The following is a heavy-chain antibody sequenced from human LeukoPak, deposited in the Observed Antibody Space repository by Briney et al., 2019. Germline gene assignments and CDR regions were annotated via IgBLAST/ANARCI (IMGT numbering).Heavy chain of an antibody. J-gene: IGHJ4*02. CDR1: GGSISGGVYC. CDR2: IYHSGIS. V-gene: IGHV4-31*03. D-gene: IGHD4-11*01. CDR3: ARGPVRDCSNY. Sequence: SSETLSLTCTVSGGSISGGVYCWSWIRQHPGKGLEWIGYIYHSGISYYNPSLKSRLSISLDTSKNQFSLRLSSVTAADTAVYFCARGPVRDCSNYWGQGTLVTVSS.